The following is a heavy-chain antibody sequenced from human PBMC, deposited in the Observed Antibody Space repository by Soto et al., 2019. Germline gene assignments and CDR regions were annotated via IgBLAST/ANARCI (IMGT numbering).Heavy chain of an antibody. CDR2: INAGNGNT. D-gene: IGHD3-10*01. J-gene: IGHJ4*02. CDR3: GRDLTITMVRGVIIVPRPFDY. CDR1: GYTFTSYA. Sequence: ASVKGSCKASGYTFTSYAIHWVRQAPGQRLEWMGWINAGNGNTKYSQKFQGRVTITRDTSASTAYMELSSLRSEDTAVYYCGRDLTITMVRGVIIVPRPFDYWGQGTLVTVSS. V-gene: IGHV1-3*01.